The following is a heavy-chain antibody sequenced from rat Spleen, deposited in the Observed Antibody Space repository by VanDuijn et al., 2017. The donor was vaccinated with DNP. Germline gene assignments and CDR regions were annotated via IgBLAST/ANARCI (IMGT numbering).Heavy chain of an antibody. V-gene: IGHV5-25*01. D-gene: IGHD1-1*01. CDR1: GFIFSNYD. Sequence: EVQLVESGGGPVQPGRSLKLSCVASGFIFSNYDMAWVRQAPTKGLEWVASISTSGGSTYYRDSVKGRFTISRDKAKSTLYLQMNSLRSEDTATYYCARLPITTVADYWGQGVMVTVSS. J-gene: IGHJ2*01. CDR2: ISTSGGST. CDR3: ARLPITTVADY.